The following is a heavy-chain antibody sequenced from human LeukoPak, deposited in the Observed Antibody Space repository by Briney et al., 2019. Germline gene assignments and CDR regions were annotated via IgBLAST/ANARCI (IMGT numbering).Heavy chain of an antibody. Sequence: SETLFLTCTVSGASISSNYWSWIRQPPGKGLEWIGYISYSGSTNYNPSLKSRLTISLDTSNNQFSLRLKSVTAADTAVYYCAAGESPWVCSSTSCYVDYWGQGTLVTVSS. V-gene: IGHV4-59*01. D-gene: IGHD2-2*01. CDR2: ISYSGST. J-gene: IGHJ4*02. CDR3: AAGESPWVCSSTSCYVDY. CDR1: GASISSNY.